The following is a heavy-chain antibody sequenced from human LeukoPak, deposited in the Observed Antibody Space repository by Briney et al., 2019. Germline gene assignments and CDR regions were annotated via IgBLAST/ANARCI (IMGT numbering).Heavy chain of an antibody. D-gene: IGHD2-15*01. Sequence: GSLRLSCAASGFTFSNAWMSWIRQPPGKGLEWIGEINHSGSTNYNPSLKSRVTISVDTSKNQFSLKLSSVTAADTAVYYCASTGYCSGGSCFYYYYYYGMDVWGQGTTVTVSS. CDR3: ASTGYCSGGSCFYYYYYYGMDV. CDR2: INHSGST. J-gene: IGHJ6*02. CDR1: GFTFSNAW. V-gene: IGHV4-34*01.